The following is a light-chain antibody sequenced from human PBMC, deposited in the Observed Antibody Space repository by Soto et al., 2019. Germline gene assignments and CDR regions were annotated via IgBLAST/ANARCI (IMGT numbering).Light chain of an antibody. V-gene: IGKV3-15*01. Sequence: EIAMTQSPATLSVSLGERATLPCRASLSVSRNLDWYQQKPGQAPRLLIFNASTRATGIPARFSGSGSGTEFTLTITSLQSEDFAVYYCQQYNAWPRTFGQGTKVDIK. J-gene: IGKJ1*01. CDR1: LSVSRN. CDR3: QQYNAWPRT. CDR2: NAS.